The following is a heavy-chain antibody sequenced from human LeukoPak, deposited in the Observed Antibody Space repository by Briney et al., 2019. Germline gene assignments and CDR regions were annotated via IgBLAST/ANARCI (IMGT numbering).Heavy chain of an antibody. CDR2: ISSSSTI. CDR3: ARDRNTIFGVVIRSEYFDY. V-gene: IGHV3-48*01. CDR1: GFTFSSYS. Sequence: GGSLRLSCAASGFTFSSYSMNWVRQAPGKGLEWVSYISSSSTIYYADSVKGRFTISRDNAKNSLYLQMNSLRAEDTAVYYCARDRNTIFGVVIRSEYFDYWGQGTLVTVSS. J-gene: IGHJ4*02. D-gene: IGHD3-3*01.